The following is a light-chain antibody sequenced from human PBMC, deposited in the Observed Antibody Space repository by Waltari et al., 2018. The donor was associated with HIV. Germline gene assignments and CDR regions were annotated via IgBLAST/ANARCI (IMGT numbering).Light chain of an antibody. CDR1: VLPKQY. Sequence: SYELTQPPSVSVSPGQTARITCSGDVLPKQYAYWYQQKPGQAPVVVISKDSERPSGIPERFSGSSSGTTVTLTISGVQAEDEADYYCKSADSSGTYAVFGGGTQLTVL. V-gene: IGLV3-25*03. J-gene: IGLJ7*01. CDR3: KSADSSGTYAV. CDR2: KDS.